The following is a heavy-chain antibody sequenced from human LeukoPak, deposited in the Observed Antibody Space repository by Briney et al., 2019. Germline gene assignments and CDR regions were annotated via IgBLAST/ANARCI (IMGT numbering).Heavy chain of an antibody. CDR1: GGSISSDY. J-gene: IGHJ4*02. D-gene: IGHD1-26*01. Sequence: SETLSLTCTVSGGSISSDYWSWIRQPPGKGLEWIGYIYYSGSTNYNPSLKSRVTISVDTSKNQFSLKLSSVTAADTAVYYCARSGSYWGDFDYWGQGTLVTVSS. V-gene: IGHV4-59*08. CDR2: IYYSGST. CDR3: ARSGSYWGDFDY.